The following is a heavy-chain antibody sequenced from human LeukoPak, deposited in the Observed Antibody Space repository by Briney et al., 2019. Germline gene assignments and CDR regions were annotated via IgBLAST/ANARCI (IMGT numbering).Heavy chain of an antibody. CDR1: GGSISSYY. Sequence: SETLSLTCTVSGGSISSYYWSWIRQPPGKGLEWIGYIYYSGSTNYNPSLQSRVTMSVDTSKNQFSLKLSSVTAADTAVYYCARVVASSNNLDYWGQGTLVTVSS. D-gene: IGHD1/OR15-1a*01. V-gene: IGHV4-59*01. CDR2: IYYSGST. J-gene: IGHJ4*02. CDR3: ARVVASSNNLDY.